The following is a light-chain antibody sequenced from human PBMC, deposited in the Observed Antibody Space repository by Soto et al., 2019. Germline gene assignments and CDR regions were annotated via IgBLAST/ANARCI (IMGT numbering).Light chain of an antibody. CDR1: QSLLLRNGNNY. CDR2: LGS. V-gene: IGKV2-28*01. J-gene: IGKJ1*01. Sequence: DIVMTQSPLSLSVTPGEPASISCRSSQSLLLRNGNNYLDWYLQKPGQSPQLLIYLGSNRASGVPDRFSGSGSGTDFTLRISRVEDEDVGVYYCMQALQIPWTFGQGTKVDIK. CDR3: MQALQIPWT.